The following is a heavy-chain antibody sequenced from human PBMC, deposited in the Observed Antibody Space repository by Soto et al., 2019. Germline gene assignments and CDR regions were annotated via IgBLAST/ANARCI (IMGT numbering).Heavy chain of an antibody. CDR1: GFTFSSYG. Sequence: QVQLVESGGGVVQPGRSLRLSCAASGFTFSSYGMHWVRQAPGKGLEWVAVISYDGSNKYYADSVKGRFTISRDNSKNTLYLQMNSLGAEDTAVYYCAKDRGSSSSQYYYYGMDVWGQGTTVTVSS. D-gene: IGHD6-6*01. CDR2: ISYDGSNK. J-gene: IGHJ6*02. V-gene: IGHV3-30*18. CDR3: AKDRGSSSSQYYYYGMDV.